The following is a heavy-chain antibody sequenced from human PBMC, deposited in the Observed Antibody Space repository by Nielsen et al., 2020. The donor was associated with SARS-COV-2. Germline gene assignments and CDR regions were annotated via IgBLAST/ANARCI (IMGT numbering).Heavy chain of an antibody. V-gene: IGHV3-9*01. CDR3: ARGPHYYDSSGYEDY. D-gene: IGHD3-22*01. CDR1: GFTFDDYA. Sequence: SLKISCAASGFTFDDYAMHWVRQAPGKGLEWVSGISRNSGSIGYADSVKGRFTISRDNAKNSLYLQMNSLRAEDTAVYYCARGPHYYDSSGYEDYWGQGTLVTVSS. J-gene: IGHJ4*02. CDR2: ISRNSGSI.